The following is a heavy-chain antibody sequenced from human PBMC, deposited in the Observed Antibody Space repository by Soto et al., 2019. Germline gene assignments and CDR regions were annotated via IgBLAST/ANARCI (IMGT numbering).Heavy chain of an antibody. V-gene: IGHV3-23*01. Sequence: EVQLLESGGGLVQPGGSLRLSCAASRFTFSSYAMNWVRQAPGKGLEWVSGISGSGGSTSYADSVKGRFTISRDNSKNTLYLQMSSLRAEDTAVYYCAKDLATTVTTGDYWGQGTLVTVSS. CDR2: ISGSGGST. J-gene: IGHJ4*02. D-gene: IGHD4-17*01. CDR1: RFTFSSYA. CDR3: AKDLATTVTTGDY.